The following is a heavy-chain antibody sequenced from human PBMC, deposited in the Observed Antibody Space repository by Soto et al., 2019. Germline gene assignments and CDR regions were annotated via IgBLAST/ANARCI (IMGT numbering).Heavy chain of an antibody. D-gene: IGHD4-17*01. Sequence: GGSLRLSCAASGFTFSNAWMSWVRQAPGKGLEWVGRITSKTDGGTTDYAAPVKGRFTISRDDSKNTLYLQMNSLKTEDTAVNYCTTASYGWGQGTTVTVSS. CDR2: ITSKTDGGTT. CDR3: TTASYG. J-gene: IGHJ6*02. V-gene: IGHV3-15*01. CDR1: GFTFSNAW.